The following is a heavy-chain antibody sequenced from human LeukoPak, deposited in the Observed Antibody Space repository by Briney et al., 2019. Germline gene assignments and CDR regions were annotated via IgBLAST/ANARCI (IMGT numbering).Heavy chain of an antibody. CDR1: GFTFSSYE. CDR2: ISSSDTTI. D-gene: IGHD5-12*01. CDR3: ARGRSGYDSYYWYFDL. V-gene: IGHV3-48*03. Sequence: GGSLRLSCAASGFTFSSYEMNWVHQAPGKGLEWVSYISSSDTTIYYVDSVKGRFTISRDNAKNSLYLQMNSLRAEDTAVYYCARGRSGYDSYYWYFDLWGRGTLVTVSS. J-gene: IGHJ2*01.